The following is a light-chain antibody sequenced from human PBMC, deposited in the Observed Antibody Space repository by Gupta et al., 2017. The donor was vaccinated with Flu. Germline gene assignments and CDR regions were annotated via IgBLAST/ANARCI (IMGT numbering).Light chain of an antibody. CDR1: QSLVHGDGNTY. CDR2: KSS. J-gene: IGKJ2*01. Sequence: EIVMTQTPLSSPVTLGQPASISCRSSQSLVHGDGNTYLSWYQQRPGQPPRLLIYKSSDRGSGVPDRFSGSGAGTDFTLKISRVEAEDVGIYHCRQEKQSPYTFGQGTKLEIK. CDR3: RQEKQSPYT. V-gene: IGKV2-24*01.